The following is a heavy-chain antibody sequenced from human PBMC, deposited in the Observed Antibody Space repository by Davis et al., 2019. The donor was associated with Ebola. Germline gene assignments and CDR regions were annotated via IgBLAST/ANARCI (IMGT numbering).Heavy chain of an antibody. CDR1: GFTFRSYW. CDR3: ARAYGRAYSYVDY. Sequence: LSLTCAASGFTFRSYWMHWVRQPPGKGLVWVSRINTDGSGTSYADSVKGRFTISRDSAKNTLYPQMNSLRAEDTAVYYCARAYGRAYSYVDYWGQGTLVTVSS. V-gene: IGHV3-74*01. J-gene: IGHJ4*02. D-gene: IGHD5-18*01. CDR2: INTDGSGT.